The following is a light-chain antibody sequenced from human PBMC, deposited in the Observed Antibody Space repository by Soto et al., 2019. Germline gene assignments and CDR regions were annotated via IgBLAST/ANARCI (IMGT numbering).Light chain of an antibody. CDR1: QSISSW. V-gene: IGKV1-5*01. CDR2: DAS. CDR3: QQYHIYSGT. Sequence: GDRVTITCRASQSISSWLAWYQQKPGKAPKFPIYDASNLESGVPSRFSGSGSGTEFTLTISSLQPDDFATYYCQQYHIYSGTFGQGTKVDTK. J-gene: IGKJ1*01.